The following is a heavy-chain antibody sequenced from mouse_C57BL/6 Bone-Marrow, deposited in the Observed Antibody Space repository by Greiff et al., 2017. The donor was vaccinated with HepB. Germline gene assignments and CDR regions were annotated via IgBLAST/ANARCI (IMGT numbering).Heavy chain of an antibody. D-gene: IGHD4-1*02. Sequence: EVMLVESGGGLVKPGGSLKLSCAASGFTFSDYGMHWVRQAPEKGLEWVAYISSCSSTIYYADTVKGRFTISRDNAKNTLFLQMTSLRSEDTAMYYCATNWRGYYAMDYWGQGTSVTVSS. J-gene: IGHJ4*01. CDR1: GFTFSDYG. V-gene: IGHV5-17*01. CDR2: ISSCSSTI. CDR3: ATNWRGYYAMDY.